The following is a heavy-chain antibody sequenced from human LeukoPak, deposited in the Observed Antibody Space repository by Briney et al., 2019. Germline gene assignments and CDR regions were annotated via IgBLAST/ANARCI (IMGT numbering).Heavy chain of an antibody. CDR3: AKDVLARDYYGSEYYYYGMDV. J-gene: IGHJ6*02. CDR1: GFTFSSYG. Sequence: TGGSLRLSCAASGFTFSSYGMHWVRQAPGKGLEWMAVISYDGSNKYYADSVKGRFTISRDNSKNTLYLQMNSLRAEDTAVYYCAKDVLARDYYGSEYYYYGMDVWGQGTTVTVSS. V-gene: IGHV3-30*18. D-gene: IGHD3-10*01. CDR2: ISYDGSNK.